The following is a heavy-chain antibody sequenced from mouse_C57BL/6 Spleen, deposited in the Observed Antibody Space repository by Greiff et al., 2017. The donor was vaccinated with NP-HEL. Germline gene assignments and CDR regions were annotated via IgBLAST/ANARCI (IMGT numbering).Heavy chain of an antibody. D-gene: IGHD1-1*01. J-gene: IGHJ2*01. V-gene: IGHV14-1*01. Sequence: EVQLQQSGAELVRPGASVKLSCTASGFNIKDYYMHWVKQRPEQGLEWIGRIDPADGDTEYAPKFQGKATMTADTSSNTAYLPLSSLTSEDTAVYYCTTANDYGSPYDFGYWGQGTTLTVSS. CDR1: GFNIKDYY. CDR2: IDPADGDT. CDR3: TTANDYGSPYDFGY.